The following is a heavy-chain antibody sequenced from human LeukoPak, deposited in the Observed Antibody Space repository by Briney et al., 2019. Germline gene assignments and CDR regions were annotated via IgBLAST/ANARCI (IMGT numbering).Heavy chain of an antibody. CDR2: INPNSGGT. V-gene: IGHV1-2*02. CDR3: ARDPSPRRSGWGY. Sequence: ASVKVSCKASGYTFTGYYMHWVRQAPGQGLGWMGWINPNSGGTNYAQKFQGRVTMTRDTSISTAYMELSRLRSDDTAVYYCARDPSPRRSGWGYWGQGTLVTVSS. J-gene: IGHJ4*02. CDR1: GYTFTGYY. D-gene: IGHD6-19*01.